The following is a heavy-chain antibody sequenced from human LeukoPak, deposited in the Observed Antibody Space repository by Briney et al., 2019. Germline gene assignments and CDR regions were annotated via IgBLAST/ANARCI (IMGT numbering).Heavy chain of an antibody. CDR3: ARDPGVATTNYYYYYGMDV. V-gene: IGHV1-3*01. CDR2: INAGNGNT. CDR1: GYTFTSYA. Sequence: ASVKVSCKASGYTFTSYAMRWVRQAPGQRLEWMGWINAGNGNTKYSQKFQGRVTITRDTSASTAYMELSSLRSEDTAVYYCARDPGVATTNYYYYYGMDVWGQGTTVTVSS. D-gene: IGHD5-12*01. J-gene: IGHJ6*02.